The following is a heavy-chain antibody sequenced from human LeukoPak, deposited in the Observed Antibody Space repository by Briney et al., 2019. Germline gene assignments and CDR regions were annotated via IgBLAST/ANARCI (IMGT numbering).Heavy chain of an antibody. Sequence: GGSLRLSCAASGFTFSSYWMHWVRHAPGKGLVWVSRINSDGSSTSYADSVKGRFTISRDNAKNTLYLQMNSLRAEDTAVYYCASGTWIHLWELFDYWGQGTLVTVSS. CDR3: ASGTWIHLWELFDY. V-gene: IGHV3-74*01. CDR1: GFTFSSYW. J-gene: IGHJ4*02. D-gene: IGHD5-18*01. CDR2: INSDGSST.